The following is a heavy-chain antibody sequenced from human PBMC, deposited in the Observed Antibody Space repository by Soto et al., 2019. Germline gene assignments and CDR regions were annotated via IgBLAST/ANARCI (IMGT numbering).Heavy chain of an antibody. Sequence: ASVKVSCTASGGTFSSYAISWVRQAPGQGLEWMGGIIPIFGTANYAQKFQGRVTITADESTSTAYMELSSLRSEDTAVYYCARVPTYYYDSSGYWDWGQGTLVTVSS. J-gene: IGHJ4*02. CDR1: GGTFSSYA. V-gene: IGHV1-69*13. CDR2: IIPIFGTA. CDR3: ARVPTYYYDSSGYWD. D-gene: IGHD3-22*01.